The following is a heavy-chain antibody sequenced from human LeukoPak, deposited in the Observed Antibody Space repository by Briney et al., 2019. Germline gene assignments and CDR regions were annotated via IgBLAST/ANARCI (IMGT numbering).Heavy chain of an antibody. V-gene: IGHV4-59*12. CDR2: IYYSGST. CDR3: ARDRDYFDY. CDR1: GGSISSYY. J-gene: IGHJ4*02. Sequence: PSETLSLTCTVSGGSISSYYWSWIRQPPGKELEWIGHIYYSGSTNYNPSLKSRVTISVDTSRNQFSLKLSSVTAADTAVYYCARDRDYFDYWGQGTLVTVSS.